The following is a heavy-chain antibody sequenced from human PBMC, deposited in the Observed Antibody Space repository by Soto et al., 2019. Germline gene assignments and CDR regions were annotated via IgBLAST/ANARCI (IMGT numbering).Heavy chain of an antibody. Sequence: GGSLRLSCAASGFTFSSYAMHWVRQAPGKGLEWVAVISYDGSNKYYADSVKGRFTISGDNSKNTLYLQMNSLRAEDTAVYYCAREKAARPAYYGMDVWGQGTTVTVSS. D-gene: IGHD6-6*01. CDR2: ISYDGSNK. V-gene: IGHV3-30-3*01. J-gene: IGHJ6*02. CDR1: GFTFSSYA. CDR3: AREKAARPAYYGMDV.